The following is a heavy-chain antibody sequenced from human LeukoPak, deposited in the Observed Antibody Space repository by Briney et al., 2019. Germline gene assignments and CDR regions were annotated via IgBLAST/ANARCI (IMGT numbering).Heavy chain of an antibody. J-gene: IGHJ4*02. V-gene: IGHV4-59*01. CDR2: IYYSGST. CDR1: GGSINTYY. D-gene: IGHD4-17*01. Sequence: SETLSLTCTVSGGSINTYYWSWIRQPPGKGLEWIGYIYYSGSTNYKPSLKSRVIILVDTSKNQFSLKLSSVTAADTAVYYCARDYGPLRWGQGTLVTVSS. CDR3: ARDYGPLR.